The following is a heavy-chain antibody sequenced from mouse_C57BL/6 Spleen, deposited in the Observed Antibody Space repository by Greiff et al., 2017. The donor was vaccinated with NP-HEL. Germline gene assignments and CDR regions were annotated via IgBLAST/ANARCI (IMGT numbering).Heavy chain of an antibody. CDR2: IDPETGGT. V-gene: IGHV1-15*01. Sequence: QVQLQQSGAELVRPGASVTLSCKASGYTFTDYEMHWVKQTPVHGLEWIGAIDPETGGTAYNQKFTGKAILTADKSSSTAYMELRSLTSEDSAVYYCTRSGPWFAYWGQGTLVTVSA. J-gene: IGHJ3*01. CDR3: TRSGPWFAY. CDR1: GYTFTDYE.